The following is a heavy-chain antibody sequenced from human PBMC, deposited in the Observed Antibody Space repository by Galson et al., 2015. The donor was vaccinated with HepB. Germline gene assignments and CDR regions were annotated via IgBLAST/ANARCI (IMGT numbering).Heavy chain of an antibody. CDR3: ARLDRRGYSYGNNRGYLFDY. D-gene: IGHD5-18*01. V-gene: IGHV5-10-1*01. CDR2: IDPSDSYT. Sequence: QSGAEVKKPGESLRISCKGSGYSFTSYWISWVRQMPGKGLEWMGWIDPSDSYTNYSPSFQGHVTISADKSISTAYLQWSSLKASDTAMYYCARLDRRGYSYGNNRGYLFDYWGQGTLVTVSS. CDR1: GYSFTSYW. J-gene: IGHJ4*02.